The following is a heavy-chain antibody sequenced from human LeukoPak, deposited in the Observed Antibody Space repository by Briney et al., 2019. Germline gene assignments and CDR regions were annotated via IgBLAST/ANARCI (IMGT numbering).Heavy chain of an antibody. V-gene: IGHV3-23*01. J-gene: IGHJ4*02. CDR3: AKDRAAAGTIYYFDY. Sequence: GGSLRLSCAASGFTFSSYAMRWVRQAPGKGLEWVSAISGSGGSTYYADSVKGRFTISRDNSKNTLYLQMNSLRAEDTAVYYCAKDRAAAGTIYYFDYWGQGTLVTVSS. CDR1: GFTFSSYA. CDR2: ISGSGGST. D-gene: IGHD6-13*01.